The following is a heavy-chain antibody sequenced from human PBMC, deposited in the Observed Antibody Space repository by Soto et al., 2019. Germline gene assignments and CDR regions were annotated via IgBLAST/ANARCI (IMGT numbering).Heavy chain of an antibody. V-gene: IGHV3-72*01. CDR3: AMLGGWSGGSSGMDV. D-gene: IGHD6-19*01. J-gene: IGHJ6*02. CDR2: IRRKANSYTT. Sequence: EVQLVESGGGLVQPGGSLRLSCAASGLIFSDHHMDWVRQAPGKGLEWVGRIRRKANSYTTEYAASVKGRFTISRDDSKKALYLQMNSLKSEDTAVYYCAMLGGWSGGSSGMDVWGQGTTVTVSS. CDR1: GLIFSDHH.